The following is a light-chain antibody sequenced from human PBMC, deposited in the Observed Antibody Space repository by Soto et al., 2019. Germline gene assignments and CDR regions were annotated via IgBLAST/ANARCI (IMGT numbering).Light chain of an antibody. CDR3: AAWDDSLNGLYV. V-gene: IGLV1-44*01. J-gene: IGLJ1*01. Sequence: HSVLTQAPSASGTPGQRGTISCSGSSSNIGSNTVNWYQQLPGTAPKLLIYSNNQRPSGVPDRFSGSKSGTSASLAISGLQSENEADYYCAAWDDSLNGLYVFGTGTKVTVL. CDR2: SNN. CDR1: SSNIGSNT.